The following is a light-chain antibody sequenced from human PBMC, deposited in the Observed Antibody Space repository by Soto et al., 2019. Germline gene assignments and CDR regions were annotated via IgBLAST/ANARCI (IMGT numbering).Light chain of an antibody. CDR3: HQYGSSPAT. CDR2: GTS. V-gene: IGKV3-20*01. J-gene: IGKJ1*01. Sequence: EKVLTKSPATLSVSPGERATLSCRASQSVSSNLAWYQQKPGQAPRLLIYGTSSRATGIPDRFSGSGSGTDFTLTISRLEPEDFAVYYCHQYGSSPATFGQGTKV. CDR1: QSVSSN.